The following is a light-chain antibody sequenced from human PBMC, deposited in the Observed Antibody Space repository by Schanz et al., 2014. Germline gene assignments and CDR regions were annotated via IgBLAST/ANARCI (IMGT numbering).Light chain of an antibody. Sequence: EIVLTQSPATLSLSPGERATLSCRASQSVSSSYLAWYQQKPGQAPRLLIYDASNRATGIPARFSGSGSGTDFIITISRLEPEDFALYYWQQRSNWPLTFGGGTKVEIK. CDR3: QQRSNWPLT. V-gene: IGKV3D-20*02. J-gene: IGKJ4*01. CDR1: QSVSSSY. CDR2: DAS.